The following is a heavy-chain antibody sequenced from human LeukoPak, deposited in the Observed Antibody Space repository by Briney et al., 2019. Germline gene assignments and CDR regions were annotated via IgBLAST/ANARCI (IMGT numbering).Heavy chain of an antibody. CDR2: IYYSGST. J-gene: IGHJ6*02. D-gene: IGHD3-10*01. V-gene: IGHV4-30-4*01. CDR1: GGSISSGDYC. Sequence: SETLSLTCTVSGGSISSGDYCWGWLRQPAGKGLEWIGYIYYSGSTCYNPSLKSRFTISVDTTKNQFSLKLSSVTAADTAVYYSARYGPTMVRCHYRMHLWGQGPTLPVSS. CDR3: ARYGPTMVRCHYRMHL.